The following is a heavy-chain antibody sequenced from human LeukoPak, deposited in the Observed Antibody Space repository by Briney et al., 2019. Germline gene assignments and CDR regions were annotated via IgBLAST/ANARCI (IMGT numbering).Heavy chain of an antibody. J-gene: IGHJ6*02. D-gene: IGHD3-10*01. CDR2: VHYRGNT. Sequence: SETLSLTCTVSGGSISSDYWSWIRQPPGKGLEWIGYVHYRGNTNYNPSLKSRVIISVDTSKNQFSLRLSSVTAADTAVYYCARDAPPEGNYYYGMDVWGQGTTVTVSS. CDR1: GGSISSDY. CDR3: ARDAPPEGNYYYGMDV. V-gene: IGHV4-59*01.